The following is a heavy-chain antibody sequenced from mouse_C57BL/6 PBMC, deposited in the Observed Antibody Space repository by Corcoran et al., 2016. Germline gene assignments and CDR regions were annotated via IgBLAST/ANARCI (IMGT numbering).Heavy chain of an antibody. J-gene: IGHJ1*03. CDR1: GYTFTTYG. Sequence: QIQLVQSGPELKKPGETVKISCKASGYTFTTYGMSWVKQAPGKGLRWMGWINTYSGVPTYADDFKGRFAFSLETSASTAYLQINNLKNEDTATYFCAKGEDWYFDVLGTGTTVTVSS. CDR3: AKGEDWYFDV. CDR2: INTYSGVP. V-gene: IGHV9-3*01.